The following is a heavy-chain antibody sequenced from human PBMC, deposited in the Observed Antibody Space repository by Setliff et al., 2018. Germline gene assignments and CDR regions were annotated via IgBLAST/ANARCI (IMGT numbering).Heavy chain of an antibody. Sequence: KPSETLSLTCTVSGGSISSSDFYWGWIRRPPGKGLEWIGSIYYSGTTYYNPSLKSPVTISIDTSKNQFSLKLSSVTAADTAIYYCARHDARGYYYYMDVWGEGTTVTVSS. D-gene: IGHD3-10*01. J-gene: IGHJ6*03. CDR2: IYYSGTT. CDR3: ARHDARGYYYYMDV. V-gene: IGHV4-39*01. CDR1: GGSISSSDFY.